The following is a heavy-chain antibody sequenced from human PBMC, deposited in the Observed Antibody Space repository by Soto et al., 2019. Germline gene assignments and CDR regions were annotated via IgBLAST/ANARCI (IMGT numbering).Heavy chain of an antibody. Sequence: SETLSLTCAVSGGSISSGGYSWNWIRQLPGKGLEWIGYMYHSGSTYYNPSLKSRVTISIDRSKNQFSLKLSSVTAADTAVYYCARVPDYWGQGILVTVSS. CDR2: MYHSGST. V-gene: IGHV4-30-2*06. CDR1: GGSISSGGYS. J-gene: IGHJ4*02. D-gene: IGHD2-2*01. CDR3: ARVPDY.